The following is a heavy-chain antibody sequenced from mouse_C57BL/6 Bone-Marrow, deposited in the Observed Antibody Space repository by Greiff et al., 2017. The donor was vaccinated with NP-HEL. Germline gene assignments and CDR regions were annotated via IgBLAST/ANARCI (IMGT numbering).Heavy chain of an antibody. V-gene: IGHV5-6*01. J-gene: IGHJ3*01. CDR2: ISSGGSYT. CDR3: ARHGRGYPFAY. Sequence: EVQVVESGGDLVKPGGSLKLSCAASGFTFSSYGLSWVRQTPDKRLEWVATISSGGSYTYYPDSVKGRFTISRDNAKNTLYLQMSSLKSEDTAMYYCARHGRGYPFAYWGQGTLVTVSA. D-gene: IGHD2-2*01. CDR1: GFTFSSYG.